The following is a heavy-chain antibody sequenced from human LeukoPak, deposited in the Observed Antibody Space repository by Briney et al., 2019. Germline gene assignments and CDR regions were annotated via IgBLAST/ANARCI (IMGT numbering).Heavy chain of an antibody. J-gene: IGHJ6*02. CDR1: GIIVRDNY. CDR3: ARCEGAVRILDWCVDGLDV. V-gene: IGHV3-66*01. D-gene: IGHD3-9*01. CDR2: IYSGGDT. Sequence: GGSLRLSCAGSGIIVRDNYMNWVRQAPGKGLEWVSVIYSGGDTYYADSVKGRFFIPRDSSENTVFLQMNNLTAEDTSVYYCARCEGAVRILDWCVDGLDVWGQGTTVTVSS.